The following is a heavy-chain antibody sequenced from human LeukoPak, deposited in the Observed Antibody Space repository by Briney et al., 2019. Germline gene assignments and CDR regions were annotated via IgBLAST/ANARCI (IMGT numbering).Heavy chain of an antibody. CDR1: GFTFSNYG. Sequence: GGSLRLSCAASGFTFSNYGMSWVRQAPGKGLEWVSGISGSGGSTYYADSVKGRFTISRDNAKNSLYLQMNSLRAEDTAVYYCARGRSGTYYDFWSEDAFDIWGQGTMVTVSS. D-gene: IGHD3-3*01. CDR3: ARGRSGTYYDFWSEDAFDI. CDR2: ISGSGGST. V-gene: IGHV3-23*01. J-gene: IGHJ3*02.